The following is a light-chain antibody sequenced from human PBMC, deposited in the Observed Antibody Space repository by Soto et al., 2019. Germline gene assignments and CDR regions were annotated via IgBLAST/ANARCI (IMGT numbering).Light chain of an antibody. CDR2: DAS. CDR3: QQRSNWPLT. CDR1: QSVISSY. Sequence: EIVLTQSPGTLSLSPVERATLSCRASQSVISSYLAWYQQKPGQAPRLLIYDASSRATGIPARFSGSGFGTDSTLTIASLEPEDFAVYYCQQRSNWPLTFGGGTKVDI. J-gene: IGKJ4*01. V-gene: IGKV3D-20*02.